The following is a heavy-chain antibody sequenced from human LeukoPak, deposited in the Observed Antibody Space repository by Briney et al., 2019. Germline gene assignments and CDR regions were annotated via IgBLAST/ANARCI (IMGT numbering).Heavy chain of an antibody. Sequence: SETLSLTCTVSGGSISSSGYYWGWIRQPPGKGLEWIASIYYSGSTYYNPSLKSRVTISVDTSKNQLYLKLSSLTAADTAVYYCARHEYSGSYYGLSWFDPWGQGTLVTVSS. CDR2: IYYSGST. D-gene: IGHD1-26*01. CDR1: GGSISSSGYY. CDR3: ARHEYSGSYYGLSWFDP. J-gene: IGHJ5*02. V-gene: IGHV4-39*01.